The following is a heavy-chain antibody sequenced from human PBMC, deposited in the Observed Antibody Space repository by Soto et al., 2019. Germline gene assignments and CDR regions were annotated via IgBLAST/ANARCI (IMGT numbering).Heavy chain of an antibody. CDR1: GFSFSDVA. J-gene: IGHJ4*02. V-gene: IGHV3-73*01. Sequence: GGSLRLSCVASGFSFSDVAMHWVRQASGKGLEWVGRIRSKANSYATAYAASVKGRFTISRDDSKNTAYLQMNSLKTEDTAVYYCTIYYDSPQRVDYWGQGTLVTVSS. CDR3: TIYYDSPQRVDY. CDR2: IRSKANSYAT. D-gene: IGHD3-22*01.